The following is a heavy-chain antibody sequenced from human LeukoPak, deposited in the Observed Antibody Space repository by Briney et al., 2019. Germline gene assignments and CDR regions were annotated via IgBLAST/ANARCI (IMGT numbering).Heavy chain of an antibody. D-gene: IGHD3-22*01. V-gene: IGHV4-39*07. Sequence: PSETLSLTCTISGASISSSSYYWGRLRQPPGKGLEWIGTIDNSGSAYYRPSLKSRATISVDTSKSQFSLKLSSVTAADTAVYYCARESNDYFDSSAYMDVWGQGTTVAVSS. CDR3: ARESNDYFDSSAYMDV. CDR1: GASISSSSYY. J-gene: IGHJ6*03. CDR2: IDNSGSA.